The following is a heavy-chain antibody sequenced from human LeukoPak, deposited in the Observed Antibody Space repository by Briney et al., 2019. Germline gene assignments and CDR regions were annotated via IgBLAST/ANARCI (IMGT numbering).Heavy chain of an antibody. Sequence: PGGSLRLSCAASGFTFSSYWMNWVRQAPGKGLEWVSSISGISGGGGSTYYADSVKGRFTISRDNSKDTLYLQMNSLRGEDTAVYYCAKLGRYQLPLDDFWGQGTLVTVSS. D-gene: IGHD2-2*01. J-gene: IGHJ4*02. CDR3: AKLGRYQLPLDDF. CDR1: GFTFSSYW. CDR2: ISGISGGGGST. V-gene: IGHV3-23*01.